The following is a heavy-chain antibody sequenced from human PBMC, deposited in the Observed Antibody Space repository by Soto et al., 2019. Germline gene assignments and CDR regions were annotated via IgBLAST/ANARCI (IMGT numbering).Heavy chain of an antibody. Sequence: EVQLVESGGGLVKPGGSLRLCCAASGFTLRSYSMNWVRQAPGKGLERVSSISSSSGLLYYGDSVKGRFTISRDNAKNSLYLQMNSLRPEDTAVYYCVRDHLRTAGADSIFDYWGQGTLVTVSS. CDR1: GFTLRSYS. CDR3: VRDHLRTAGADSIFDY. V-gene: IGHV3-21*01. D-gene: IGHD6-13*01. CDR2: ISSSSGLL. J-gene: IGHJ4*02.